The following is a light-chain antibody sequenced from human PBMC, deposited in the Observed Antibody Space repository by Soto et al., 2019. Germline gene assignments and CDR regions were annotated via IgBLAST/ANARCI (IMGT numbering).Light chain of an antibody. J-gene: IGLJ2*01. CDR2: GNI. CDR3: QSYDNSLSGVV. CDR1: SSNIGAGYD. Sequence: QPVLTLPPSLSGAPGQRVTISCTGSSSNIGAGYDVHWYQQLPGTAPKLLIYGNINRPSGVPDRFSGSKSGTSASLAITGLQAEDEADYYCQSYDNSLSGVVFGGGTKLTVL. V-gene: IGLV1-40*01.